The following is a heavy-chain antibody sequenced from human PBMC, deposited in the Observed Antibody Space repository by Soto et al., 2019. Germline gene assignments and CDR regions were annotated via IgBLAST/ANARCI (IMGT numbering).Heavy chain of an antibody. CDR1: GFTFSSHN. V-gene: IGHV3-21*02. CDR3: ARGLSTMIGAYN. CDR2: IGTSDSSI. D-gene: IGHD3-22*01. J-gene: IGHJ4*02. Sequence: EVQLVESGGGLVKPGGSLRLSCAASGFTFSSHNIYWFRQPPGKGLEWVSSIGTSDSSIYYADSVRGRFTFSKDNAKNSVYLQMDSLRAEDTGIYHCARGLSTMIGAYNWGQGSLVTVSS.